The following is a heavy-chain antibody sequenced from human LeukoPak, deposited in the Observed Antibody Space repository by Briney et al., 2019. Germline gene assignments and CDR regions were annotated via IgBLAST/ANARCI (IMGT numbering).Heavy chain of an antibody. Sequence: AGGSLRLSCAGSGFSFSSYGMHWVRQAPGKGLEWMAFIRSDGSNKYYADSVKGRFTISRDNSKNTLYLQMNSLRAEDTAVYYCAKDLTENYGLDYWGQGTLVTVSS. V-gene: IGHV3-30*02. J-gene: IGHJ4*02. CDR2: IRSDGSNK. CDR3: AKDLTENYGLDY. CDR1: GFSFSSYG. D-gene: IGHD4-17*01.